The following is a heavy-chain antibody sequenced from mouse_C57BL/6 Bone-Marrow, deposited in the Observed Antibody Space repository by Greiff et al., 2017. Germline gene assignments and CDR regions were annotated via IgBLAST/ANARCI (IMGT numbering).Heavy chain of an antibody. J-gene: IGHJ3*01. Sequence: EVHLVESGGGLVQPGGSLKLSCAASGFTFSDYYMYWVRQTPEKRLEWVAYISNGGGSTYYPDTVKGRFTISRDKAKNTLYLQRSRLKSEDTAMYYCAREGSYYDYDFAYWGQGTLVTVSA. CDR2: ISNGGGST. D-gene: IGHD2-4*01. CDR1: GFTFSDYY. CDR3: AREGSYYDYDFAY. V-gene: IGHV5-12*01.